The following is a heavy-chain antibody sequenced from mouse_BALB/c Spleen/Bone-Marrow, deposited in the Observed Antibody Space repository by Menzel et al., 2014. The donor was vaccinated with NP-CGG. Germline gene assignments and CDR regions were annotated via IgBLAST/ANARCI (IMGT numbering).Heavy chain of an antibody. J-gene: IGHJ4*01. CDR1: GYTFTSYY. CDR2: INPSNGGT. CDR3: IYYGNPYAMDY. V-gene: IGHV1S81*02. D-gene: IGHD2-1*01. Sequence: VQLQQSGAELVKPGASVKLSCKASGYTFTSYYMYWVKQRPGQGLEWIGEINPSNGGTNFNEKFKSKATLTVDKSSSTAYMQLSSLTSEDSAVYYCIYYGNPYAMDYWGQGTSVTASS.